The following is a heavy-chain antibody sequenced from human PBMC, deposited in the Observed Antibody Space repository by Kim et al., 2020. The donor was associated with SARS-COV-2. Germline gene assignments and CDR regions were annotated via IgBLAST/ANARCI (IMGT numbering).Heavy chain of an antibody. Sequence: SETLSLTCTVSGGSISSSSYYWGWIRQPPGKGLEWIGSIYYSGSTYYNPSLKSRVTISVDTSKNQFSLKLSSVTAADTAVYYCARTPLVVRGVRYFDYWGQGTLVTVSS. CDR2: IYYSGST. CDR1: GGSISSSSYY. V-gene: IGHV4-39*01. CDR3: ARTPLVVRGVRYFDY. D-gene: IGHD3-10*01. J-gene: IGHJ4*02.